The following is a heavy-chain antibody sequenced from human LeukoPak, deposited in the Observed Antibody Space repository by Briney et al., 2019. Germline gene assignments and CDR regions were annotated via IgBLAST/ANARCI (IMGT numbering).Heavy chain of an antibody. CDR2: INPSGGST. V-gene: IGHV1-46*01. CDR1: GYTFTSCY. CDR3: ARDLAGHCSSTSCYPGPFDY. D-gene: IGHD2-2*01. J-gene: IGHJ4*02. Sequence: ASVKVSCKASGYTFTSCYMHWVRQAPGQGLEWMGIINPSGGSTSYAQKFQGRVTMTRDTSTSTVYMELSSLRSEDTAVYYCARDLAGHCSSTSCYPGPFDYWGQGTLVTVSS.